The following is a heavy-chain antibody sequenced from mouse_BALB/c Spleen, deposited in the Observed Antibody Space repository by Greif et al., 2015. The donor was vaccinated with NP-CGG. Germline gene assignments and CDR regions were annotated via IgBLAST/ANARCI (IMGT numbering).Heavy chain of an antibody. J-gene: IGHJ3*01. Sequence: DLVKPGASVKLSCKASGYTFTSYWINWIKQRPGQGLEWIGRIAPGSGSTYYNEMFKGKATLTVDTSSSTACIQLSSLSSEDSAVYFCARGSGAFAYWGQGTLVTVSA. V-gene: IGHV1S41*01. CDR3: ARGSGAFAY. CDR2: IAPGSGST. CDR1: GYTFTSYW.